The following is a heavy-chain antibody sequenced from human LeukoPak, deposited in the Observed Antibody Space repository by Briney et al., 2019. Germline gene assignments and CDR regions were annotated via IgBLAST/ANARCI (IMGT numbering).Heavy chain of an antibody. CDR1: GFTFDDYA. Sequence: TGGSLRLSCAASGFTFDDYAMHWVRQAPGKGMEWVSGFRWIIGNIGYADSVKGRFTISRDNAKNSLYLQMNSLRAEDMALYYCAKDMVRFRTVTPLYYFDYWGQGTLVTVSS. V-gene: IGHV3-9*03. D-gene: IGHD4-17*01. J-gene: IGHJ4*02. CDR2: FRWIIGNI. CDR3: AKDMVRFRTVTPLYYFDY.